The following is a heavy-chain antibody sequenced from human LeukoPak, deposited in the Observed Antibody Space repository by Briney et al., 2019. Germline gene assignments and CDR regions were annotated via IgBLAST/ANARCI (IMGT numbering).Heavy chain of an antibody. D-gene: IGHD3-22*01. CDR3: ARDLGYYDSSGYSDY. CDR1: GGSFSGYY. J-gene: IGHJ4*02. V-gene: IGHV4-4*07. CDR2: IYASGKT. Sequence: SETLSLTCAVYGGSFSGYYWSWIRQPPGKGLEWIGRIYASGKTNYNPSLKSRVTMSVDTPKNQFSLKMSSVTAADTAVYYCARDLGYYDSSGYSDYWGQGTLVTVSS.